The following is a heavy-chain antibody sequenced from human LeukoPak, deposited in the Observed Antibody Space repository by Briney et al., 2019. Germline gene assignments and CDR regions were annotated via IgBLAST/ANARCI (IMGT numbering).Heavy chain of an antibody. D-gene: IGHD3-22*01. CDR3: AKDSYDTSI. CDR2: ISDNGGRT. V-gene: IGHV3-23*01. J-gene: IGHJ4*02. CDR1: GFTFSSYA. Sequence: GGSLRLSCAASGFTFSSYAMHWVRQAPGKGLEWVSAISDNGGRTFYADSVKGRFTISRDNSRNTLFLQMNSLRADDTAVYYCAKDSYDTSIWGQGTLVTVSS.